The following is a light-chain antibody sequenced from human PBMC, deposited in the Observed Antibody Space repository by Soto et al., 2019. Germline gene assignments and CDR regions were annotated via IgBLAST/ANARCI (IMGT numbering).Light chain of an antibody. Sequence: DIQMTQSPSTLSASVGDRVTITCRASQSISSWLAWYQQKPGKAPKLLIYKASSLESGVPARFSGSGSGTEFTLTISSLQPNEFATYYCQQYNSYLGTFGQGTKVEIK. CDR2: KAS. V-gene: IGKV1-5*03. CDR1: QSISSW. J-gene: IGKJ1*01. CDR3: QQYNSYLGT.